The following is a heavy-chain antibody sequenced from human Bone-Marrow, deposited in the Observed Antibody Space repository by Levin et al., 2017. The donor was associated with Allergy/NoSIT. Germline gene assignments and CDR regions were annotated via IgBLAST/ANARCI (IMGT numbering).Heavy chain of an antibody. CDR3: AKQGYSYGYSN. V-gene: IGHV3-30*18. J-gene: IGHJ4*02. CDR2: ILYDGTNK. CDR1: GFTFSSYG. D-gene: IGHD5-18*01. Sequence: PGGSLRLSCADSGFTFSSYGMHWVRQAPGKGLEWVAVILYDGTNKYYADSVKGRFTISRDNSKNTLYLQMNSLRVEDTAVYYCAKQGYSYGYSNWGQGTLVTVSS.